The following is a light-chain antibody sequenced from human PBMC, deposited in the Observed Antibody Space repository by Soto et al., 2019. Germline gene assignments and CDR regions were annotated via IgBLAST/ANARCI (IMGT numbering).Light chain of an antibody. CDR3: QQYGSSPWT. V-gene: IGKV3-20*01. CDR1: QSVSSSY. CDR2: GAS. Sequence: EMVLTQSPGTLSLSPGERATLSCRASQSVSSSYLAWYQQKPGQAPRLLIYGASSRATGIPDRFSGSGSGTDFTLTISSLEAEDFAVYYCQQYGSSPWTFGQGTKVEIK. J-gene: IGKJ1*01.